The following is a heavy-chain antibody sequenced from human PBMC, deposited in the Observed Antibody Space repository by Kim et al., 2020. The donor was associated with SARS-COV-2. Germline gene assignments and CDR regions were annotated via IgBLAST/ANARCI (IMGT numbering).Heavy chain of an antibody. D-gene: IGHD3-3*01. J-gene: IGHJ5*02. CDR3: ARVMGITIFGVVIVNWFDP. Sequence: SETLSLTCTVSGGSISSGGYYWSWIRQHPGKGLEWIGYIYYSGSTYYNPSLKSRVTISVDTSKNQFSLKLSSVTAADPAVYYCARVMGITIFGVVIVNWFDPWGQGTLVTVSS. V-gene: IGHV4-31*03. CDR1: GGSISSGGYY. CDR2: IYYSGST.